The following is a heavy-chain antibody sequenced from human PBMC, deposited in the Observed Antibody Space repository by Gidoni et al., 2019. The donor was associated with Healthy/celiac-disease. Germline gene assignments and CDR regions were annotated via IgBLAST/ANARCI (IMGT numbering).Heavy chain of an antibody. J-gene: IGHJ4*02. CDR3: ARARYNWNDIQGLFDY. Sequence: EVQLVQSGAEVKKPGESLKISCKGSGYRFTSYWIGWVRQMPGKGLEWMGIIYPGDSDTRYSPSFQGQVTISADKSISTAYLQWSSLKASDTAMYYCARARYNWNDIQGLFDYWGQGTLVTVSS. CDR1: GYRFTSYW. CDR2: IYPGDSDT. V-gene: IGHV5-51*03. D-gene: IGHD1-20*01.